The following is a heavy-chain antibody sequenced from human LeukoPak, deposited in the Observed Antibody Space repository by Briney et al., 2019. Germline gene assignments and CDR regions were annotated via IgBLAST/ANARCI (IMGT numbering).Heavy chain of an antibody. J-gene: IGHJ5*02. V-gene: IGHV1-69*04. Sequence: SVKVSCKASGGAFSSYAISWVRQAPGQGLEWMGRIIPILGIANYAQKFQGRVTITADKSTSTAYMELSSLRSEDTAVYYCARGPLAIVVVAHGQDWSDPWGQGTLVTVSS. D-gene: IGHD2-2*03. CDR1: GGAFSSYA. CDR3: ARGPLAIVVVAHGQDWSDP. CDR2: IIPILGIA.